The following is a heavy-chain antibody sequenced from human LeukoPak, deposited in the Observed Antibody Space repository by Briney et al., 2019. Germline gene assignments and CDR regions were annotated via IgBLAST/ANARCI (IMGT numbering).Heavy chain of an antibody. CDR2: IYYSGST. D-gene: IGHD3-10*01. V-gene: IGHV4-39*02. CDR1: GGSISISSYY. Sequence: SETLSLTCTVSGGSISISSYYWGWIRQPPGKGLEWIGSIYYSGSTYYNPSLKSRVTISVDTSKNHFSLKLSSVTAADTAVYYCARSPDYYGSGSYLVSYYFDYWGQGTLVTVSP. CDR3: ARSPDYYGSGSYLVSYYFDY. J-gene: IGHJ4*02.